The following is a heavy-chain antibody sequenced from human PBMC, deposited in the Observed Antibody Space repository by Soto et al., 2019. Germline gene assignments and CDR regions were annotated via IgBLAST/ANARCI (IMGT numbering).Heavy chain of an antibody. V-gene: IGHV3-33*08. D-gene: IGHD3-10*01. J-gene: IGHJ6*02. Sequence: GGSLRLSCAASGFTFSIYSMNWVRQAPGKGLEWVAVIRYDSSNIFYADSVKGRFTISRDNSKNTLYLQMNSLRAEDTAVYYCARDWFHKYYYYYYGMDVWGQGTTVTVSS. CDR3: ARDWFHKYYYYYYGMDV. CDR2: IRYDSSNI. CDR1: GFTFSIYS.